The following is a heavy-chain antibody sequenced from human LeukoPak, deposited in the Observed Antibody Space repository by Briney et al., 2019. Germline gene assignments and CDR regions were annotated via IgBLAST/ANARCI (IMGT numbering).Heavy chain of an antibody. CDR3: ARARYPGINWFDP. V-gene: IGHV3-30*03. J-gene: IGHJ5*02. D-gene: IGHD1-14*01. CDR2: ISYDGSNK. Sequence: PGGSLRLSCAASGFTFSSYGMHWVRQAPGKGLEWVAVISYDGSNKYYADSVKGRFTISRDNSKNTLYLQMNSLRAEDTAVYYCARARYPGINWFDPWGQGTLVTVSS. CDR1: GFTFSSYG.